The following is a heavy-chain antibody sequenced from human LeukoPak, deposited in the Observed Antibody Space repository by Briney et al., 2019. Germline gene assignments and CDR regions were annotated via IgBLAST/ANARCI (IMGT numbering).Heavy chain of an antibody. V-gene: IGHV4-39*01. CDR1: GGSISSSSYY. Sequence: SETLSLTCTVSGGSISSSSYYWGWIRQPPGKGLEWIGEINHSGSTNYNPSLKSRVTISVDTSKNQFSLKLSSVTAADTAVYYCARPIVVGFNNAFDIWGQGTMVTVSS. CDR2: INHSGST. J-gene: IGHJ3*02. D-gene: IGHD3-22*01. CDR3: ARPIVVGFNNAFDI.